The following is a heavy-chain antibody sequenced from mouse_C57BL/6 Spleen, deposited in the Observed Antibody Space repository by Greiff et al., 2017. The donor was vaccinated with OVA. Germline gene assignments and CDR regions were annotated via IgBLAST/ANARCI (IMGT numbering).Heavy chain of an antibody. J-gene: IGHJ2*01. CDR1: GYTFTDYY. CDR3: ARGPYYSNYVYFDY. Sequence: VQLQQSGPELVKPGASVKISCKASGYTFTDYYMNWVKQSHGKSLEWIGDINPNNGGTSYNQKFKGKATLTVDKSSSTAYMELRSLTSEDSAVYYCARGPYYSNYVYFDYWGQGTTLTVSS. D-gene: IGHD2-5*01. V-gene: IGHV1-26*01. CDR2: INPNNGGT.